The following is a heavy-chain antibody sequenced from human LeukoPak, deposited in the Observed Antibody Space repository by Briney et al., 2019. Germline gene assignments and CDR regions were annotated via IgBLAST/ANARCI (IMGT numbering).Heavy chain of an antibody. CDR2: IYTSGST. D-gene: IGHD5-12*01. Sequence: SETLSLTCTVSGGSISSYYWSWIRQPAGKGLEWIGRIYTSGSTNYNPSLKSRVTMSVDTSKNQFSLKLSSVTRADTAVYYCARVRYSGYQYHFDYWGQGTLVTVSS. J-gene: IGHJ4*02. V-gene: IGHV4-4*07. CDR3: ARVRYSGYQYHFDY. CDR1: GGSISSYY.